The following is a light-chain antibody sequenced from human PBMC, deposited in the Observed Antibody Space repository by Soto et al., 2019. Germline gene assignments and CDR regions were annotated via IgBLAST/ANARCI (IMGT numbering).Light chain of an antibody. CDR2: LGS. Sequence: DIVMTQSPLSLPVTPGEPASISCRSSQSLLHSNGYNYLDWYLQKPGQSPQLLIYLGSNRASGVPDRFSGSGSGTDFTLKISRVEDEDVAVYYCMQALQTPYTFGQGTKLEIK. V-gene: IGKV2-28*01. J-gene: IGKJ2*01. CDR3: MQALQTPYT. CDR1: QSLLHSNGYNY.